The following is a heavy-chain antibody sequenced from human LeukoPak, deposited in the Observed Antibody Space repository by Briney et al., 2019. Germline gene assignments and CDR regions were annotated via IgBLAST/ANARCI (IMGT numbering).Heavy chain of an antibody. CDR3: AKLGAAAGRNWYVY. V-gene: IGHV3-23*01. J-gene: IGHJ4*02. Sequence: PGGSLRLSCAASGFTFSSYAMSWVRQAPGKGLVWVSAVSGSGGSTYYADSVKGRFTISRDNSKNTLYLQMNSLRAEDTAVYYCAKLGAAAGRNWYVYWGQGTLVTVSS. D-gene: IGHD6-13*01. CDR1: GFTFSSYA. CDR2: VSGSGGST.